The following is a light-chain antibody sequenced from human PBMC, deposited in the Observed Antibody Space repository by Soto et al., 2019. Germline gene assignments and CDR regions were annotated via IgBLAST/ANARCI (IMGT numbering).Light chain of an antibody. Sequence: DIPMTQSPSTLSASVGDRVTITCRASQSISSWLAWYQQKPGKAPKLLIYDASSLESGVPSRFSGSGSGTDFTLTISSLQPDVFAAYYCQQYNYYPYTFGQGTKLEIK. CDR3: QQYNYYPYT. V-gene: IGKV1-5*01. CDR2: DAS. J-gene: IGKJ2*01. CDR1: QSISSW.